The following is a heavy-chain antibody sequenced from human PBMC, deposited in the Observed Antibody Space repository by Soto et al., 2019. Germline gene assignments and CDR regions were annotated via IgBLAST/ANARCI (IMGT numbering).Heavy chain of an antibody. J-gene: IGHJ2*01. Sequence: EVQLVQSGAEVKKPGESLKISCKGSGYSFTSYWIGWVRQMPGKGLEWMGIIYPGDSDTRYSPSFQGQVTISADKSISTAYLQWSSLKASDTAMYYCARSRGELLGGELYWYFDLWGRGTLVTVSS. CDR1: GYSFTSYW. CDR3: ARSRGELLGGELYWYFDL. CDR2: IYPGDSDT. D-gene: IGHD1-26*01. V-gene: IGHV5-51*01.